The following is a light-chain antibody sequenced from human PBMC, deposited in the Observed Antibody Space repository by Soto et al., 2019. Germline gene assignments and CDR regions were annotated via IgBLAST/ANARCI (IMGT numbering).Light chain of an antibody. CDR2: NNN. CDR3: ATWDNSLSGVV. Sequence: QSVLTQPPSASGTPGQGVTISCSGSDSNIASNTVNWYQQLPGMAPKLLIYNNNQRPSGVPDRFSGSKSGTSASLAISGLQSEDEADYYCATWDNSLSGVVFGGGTKVTVL. CDR1: DSNIASNT. V-gene: IGLV1-44*01. J-gene: IGLJ3*02.